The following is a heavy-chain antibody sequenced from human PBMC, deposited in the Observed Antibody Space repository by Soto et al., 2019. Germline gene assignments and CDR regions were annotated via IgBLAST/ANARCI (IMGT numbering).Heavy chain of an antibody. V-gene: IGHV3-48*03. CDR2: ISSSGSTI. Sequence: PGGSLRLSCAASGFTFSSYEMNWVRQAPGKGLEWVSYISSSGSTIYYADSEKGRFTISRDNAKNSLYLQMNSLRAEDTAVYYCARDFSRWGSLAVDYWGQGTLVTVSS. D-gene: IGHD3-16*01. J-gene: IGHJ4*02. CDR1: GFTFSSYE. CDR3: ARDFSRWGSLAVDY.